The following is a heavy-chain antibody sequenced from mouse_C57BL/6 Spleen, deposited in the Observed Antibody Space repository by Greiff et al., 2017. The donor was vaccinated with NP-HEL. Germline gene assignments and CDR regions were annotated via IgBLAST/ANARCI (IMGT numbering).Heavy chain of an antibody. Sequence: EVKLQESGGGLVQPGGSLSLSCAASGFTFTDYYMSWVRQPPGKALEWLGFIRNKANGYTTEYSASVKGRFTISRDNSQSILYLQMNALRAEDSATYYCASQVVADWYFDVWGTGTTVTVSS. CDR1: GFTFTDYY. CDR2: IRNKANGYTT. CDR3: ASQVVADWYFDV. D-gene: IGHD1-1*01. V-gene: IGHV7-3*01. J-gene: IGHJ1*03.